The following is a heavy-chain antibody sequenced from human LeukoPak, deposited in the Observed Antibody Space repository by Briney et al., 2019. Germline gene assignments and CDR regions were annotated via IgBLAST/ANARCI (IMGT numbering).Heavy chain of an antibody. CDR1: GGSISSYY. Sequence: SETLSLTCTVSGGSISSYYWSWIRQPPGKGLEWIGYIYYSGSTNYNPSLKSRDTISVDTSKNQFSLKLSSVTAADTAVYYCARVWGDAFDIWGQGTMVTVSS. D-gene: IGHD3-16*01. CDR3: ARVWGDAFDI. CDR2: IYYSGST. V-gene: IGHV4-59*01. J-gene: IGHJ3*02.